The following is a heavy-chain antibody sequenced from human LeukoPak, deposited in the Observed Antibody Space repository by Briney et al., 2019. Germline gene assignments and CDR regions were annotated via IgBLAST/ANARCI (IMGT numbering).Heavy chain of an antibody. V-gene: IGHV3-23*01. CDR1: GFTFSSYA. D-gene: IGHD2-15*01. J-gene: IGHJ4*02. CDR3: AKGDSGGGTCYCPLDY. Sequence: PGGSLRLSCAASGFTFSSYAMNWVRQAPGKGLEWVSVLSGSGGSTVYADSVKGRFTISRDNSKNTLYLQMNSLRAEDTALYYCAKGDSGGGTCYCPLDYWGQGTLVTVSS. CDR2: LSGSGGST.